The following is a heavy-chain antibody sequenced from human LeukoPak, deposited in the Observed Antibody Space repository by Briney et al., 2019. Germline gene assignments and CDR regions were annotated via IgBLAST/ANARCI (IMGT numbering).Heavy chain of an antibody. CDR2: ISYDGSNK. D-gene: IGHD3-3*01. J-gene: IGHJ6*03. CDR1: GFTFSSYA. V-gene: IGHV3-30*04. CDR3: ARDVGDYYYYMDV. Sequence: GGSLRLSCAASGFTFSSYAMHWVRQAPGKGLEWVAVISYDGSNKYYADSVKGRFTISRDNSKNTLYLQMNSLRAEDTAVYYCARDVGDYYYYMDVWGKGTTVTVSS.